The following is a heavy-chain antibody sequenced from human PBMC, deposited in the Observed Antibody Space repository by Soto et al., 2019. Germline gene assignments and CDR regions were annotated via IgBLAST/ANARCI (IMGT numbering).Heavy chain of an antibody. D-gene: IGHD1-26*01. J-gene: IGHJ5*02. CDR3: ARLSGSWQSWFDP. Sequence: QVQLQESGPGLVKPSQTLSLTCTVSGGSISSDDLYWSWIRQHPGKGLEWIGYIYYSGNTYYNPSLKSRVTILVDSSKNQFSLKVSSVTAADTAVYYCARLSGSWQSWFDPWGHGTLVTVSS. CDR2: IYYSGNT. CDR1: GGSISSDDLY. V-gene: IGHV4-31*03.